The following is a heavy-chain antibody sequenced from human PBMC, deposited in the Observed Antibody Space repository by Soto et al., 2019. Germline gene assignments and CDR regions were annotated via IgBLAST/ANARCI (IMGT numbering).Heavy chain of an antibody. CDR3: ARDLGGWFDR. J-gene: IGHJ5*02. V-gene: IGHV3-21*02. CDR1: GFIFSSYS. Sequence: EVQLVESGGGPVKPGGSLRLSCAASGFIFSSYSMDWVRQAPGKGLERVASINSRSSYIYYADSVQGRFTISRDNAKNSLYLQMSSLRAEDTDVYYCARDLGGWFDRWGQGTLVTVSS. CDR2: INSRSSYI.